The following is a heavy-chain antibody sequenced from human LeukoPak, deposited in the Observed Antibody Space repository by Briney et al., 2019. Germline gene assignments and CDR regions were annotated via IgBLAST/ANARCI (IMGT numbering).Heavy chain of an antibody. J-gene: IGHJ5*02. CDR2: INPNSGGT. D-gene: IGHD3-10*01. V-gene: IGHV1-2*04. CDR1: GYTFTGYY. CDR3: ARDRAREPLWYYYGSGSSYNWFDP. Sequence: GASVKVSCKASGYTFTGYYMHWVRQAPGQGLEWMGWINPNSGGTNYAQKFQGWVTMTRDTSISTAYMELSRLRSDDTAVYYCARDRAREPLWYYYGSGSSYNWFDPWGQGTLVTVSS.